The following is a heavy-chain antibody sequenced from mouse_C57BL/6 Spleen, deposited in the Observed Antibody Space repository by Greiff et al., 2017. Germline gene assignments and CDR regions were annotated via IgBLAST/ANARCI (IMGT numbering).Heavy chain of an antibody. CDR1: GYTFTDYN. D-gene: IGHD2-4*01. J-gene: IGHJ1*03. CDR3: ARHRYYDYDGSYWYFDD. V-gene: IGHV1-18*01. CDR2: INPNNGGT. Sequence: EVQLQQSGPELVKPGASVKIPCKASGYTFTDYNMDWVKQSHGKSLEWIGDINPNNGGTIYNQKFKGKATLTVDKSSSTAYMELRSLTSEDTAVYYCARHRYYDYDGSYWYFDDWGTGTTVTVSS.